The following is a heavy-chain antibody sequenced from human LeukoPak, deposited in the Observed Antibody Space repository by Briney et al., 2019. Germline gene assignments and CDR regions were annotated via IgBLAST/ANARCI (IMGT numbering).Heavy chain of an antibody. CDR1: GFTFSNAW. CDR3: ITPYVWGSYRYDY. J-gene: IGHJ4*02. V-gene: IGHV3-15*01. D-gene: IGHD3-16*02. CDR2: IKSKTDGGTT. Sequence: PGGSPRLSCAASGFTFSNAWMSWVRQAPGKGLEWVGRIKSKTDGGTTDYAAPVKGRFTISRDDSKNTLYLQMNSLKTEDTAVYYCITPYVWGSYRYDYWGQGTLVTVSS.